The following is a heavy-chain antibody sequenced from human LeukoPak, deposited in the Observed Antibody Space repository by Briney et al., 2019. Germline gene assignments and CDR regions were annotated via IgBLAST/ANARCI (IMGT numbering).Heavy chain of an antibody. D-gene: IGHD5-18*01. Sequence: SETQSLTCTVSGGSISSSSYYWGWIRQPPGKGLEWIGSIYYSGSTYYNPSLKSRVTISVDTSKNQFSLKLSSVTAADTAVYYCARPEYSYRYYYFDDWGQGTLVTVSS. CDR1: GGSISSSSYY. V-gene: IGHV4-39*01. J-gene: IGHJ4*02. CDR3: ARPEYSYRYYYFDD. CDR2: IYYSGST.